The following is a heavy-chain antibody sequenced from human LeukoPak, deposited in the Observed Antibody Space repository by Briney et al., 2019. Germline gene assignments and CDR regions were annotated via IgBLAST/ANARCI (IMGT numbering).Heavy chain of an antibody. V-gene: IGHV3-23*01. Sequence: GGSLRLSCTASGLTFSNYAMSRVRQAPAKGLEWVAGIDQSGGYIHYADSVKGRFTISRDNSKNTLHLQMSSLRAEDTAVYYCAKDYRGSGEVGETGPLDYWGQGTLVTVSS. CDR1: GLTFSNYA. CDR3: AKDYRGSGEVGETGPLDY. CDR2: IDQSGGYI. D-gene: IGHD1-14*01. J-gene: IGHJ4*02.